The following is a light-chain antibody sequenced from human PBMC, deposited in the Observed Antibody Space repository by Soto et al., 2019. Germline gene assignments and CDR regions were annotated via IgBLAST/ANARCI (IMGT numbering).Light chain of an antibody. Sequence: EIVMTQSPATLSVSPGERATLSCRAGQSVGSNLAWYQQKPGQAPRLLIYGASSRATGIPARFRGSGSGTEFTLTISSLQYEDSAFYYCTHYNIRPITFGGGAQVEIK. CDR1: QSVGSN. CDR3: THYNIRPIT. V-gene: IGKV3-15*01. J-gene: IGKJ4*01. CDR2: GAS.